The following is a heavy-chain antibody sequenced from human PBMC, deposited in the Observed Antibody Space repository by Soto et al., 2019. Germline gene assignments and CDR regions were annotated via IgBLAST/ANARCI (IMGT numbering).Heavy chain of an antibody. V-gene: IGHV4-4*07. CDR2: IYTSGST. J-gene: IGHJ6*04. CDR3: ARAEVVVAALGYYYYGTDV. CDR1: GGSISSYY. D-gene: IGHD2-15*01. Sequence: PSETLSLTCTVSGGSISSYYWSWIRQPAGKGLEWIGRIYTSGSTNYNPSLKSRVTMSVDTSKNQFSLKLSSVTAAETAVYYCARAEVVVAALGYYYYGTDVWGKGTTVTVSS.